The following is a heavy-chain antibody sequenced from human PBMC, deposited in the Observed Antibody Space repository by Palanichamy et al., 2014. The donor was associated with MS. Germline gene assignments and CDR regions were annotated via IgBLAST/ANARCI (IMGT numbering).Heavy chain of an antibody. CDR1: EHSFSHNW. CDR3: ARDTLPKVTSGIWGY. D-gene: IGHD3-16*01. Sequence: QVQLVQSGAEVKNPGASVKVSCKASEHSFSHNWMHWLRQVPGQGLEWMGKINPAVGSTTIAQNFQGRLTMTTDTSTSTVCMELSSLKSEDTAMYYCARDTLPKVTSGIWGYWGQGTLVTVSS. CDR2: INPAVGST. V-gene: IGHV1-46*01. J-gene: IGHJ4*02.